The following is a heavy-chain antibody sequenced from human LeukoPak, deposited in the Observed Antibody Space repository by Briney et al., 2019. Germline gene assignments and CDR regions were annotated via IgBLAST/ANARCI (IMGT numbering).Heavy chain of an antibody. CDR2: ISSSSSYI. CDR3: VRNGGSLDY. J-gene: IGHJ4*02. D-gene: IGHD2-15*01. V-gene: IGHV3-21*01. CDR1: GFTFSSYS. Sequence: GGSLRLFWSASGFTFSSYSMNWVRQAPGKGLEWVSSISSSSSYIYYADSVKGRFTISRDNAKNSLFLEMNSLRATDTAVYYCVRNGGSLDYWGQGSLLTVAS.